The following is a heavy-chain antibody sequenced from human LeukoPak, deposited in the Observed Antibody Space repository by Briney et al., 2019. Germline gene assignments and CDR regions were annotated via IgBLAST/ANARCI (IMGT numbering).Heavy chain of an antibody. CDR2: IIPIFGTA. V-gene: IGHV1-69*05. D-gene: IGHD1-7*01. J-gene: IGHJ4*02. CDR1: GGTFSSYA. CDR3: ARESITGTSGRRYFDY. Sequence: ASVKVSCKASGGTFSSYAISWVRQAPGQGLEWMGGIIPIFGTANYAQKFQGRVTITTDESTSTAYMELSSLRSEDTAVYYCARESITGTSGRRYFDYWGQGTLVTVSS.